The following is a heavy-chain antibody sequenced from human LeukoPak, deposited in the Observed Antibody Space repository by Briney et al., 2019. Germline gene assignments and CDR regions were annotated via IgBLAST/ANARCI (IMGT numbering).Heavy chain of an antibody. J-gene: IGHJ3*01. CDR2: INTGNAYT. Sequence: ASVKVSCTASGYTFTTYSMHWLRQPPGKGLEWMGWINTGNAYTQYSQEFQGRVTMTRDTSASTSYMELSSLKSEDMAVYYCARSEYCTGDTCYSNAFDLWGEGTLVTVSS. V-gene: IGHV1-3*03. CDR3: ARSEYCTGDTCYSNAFDL. D-gene: IGHD2-15*01. CDR1: GYTFTTYS.